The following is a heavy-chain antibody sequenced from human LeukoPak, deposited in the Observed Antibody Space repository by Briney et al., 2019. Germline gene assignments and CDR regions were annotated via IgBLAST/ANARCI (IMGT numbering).Heavy chain of an antibody. CDR1: GFTFSSYA. CDR2: ISGSGGST. CDR3: AKDRWYSSSWYDY. V-gene: IGHV3-23*01. J-gene: IGHJ4*02. D-gene: IGHD6-13*01. Sequence: GGSLRLSCAASGFTFSSYAMSWVRQALGKGLERVSAISGSGGSTYYADSVKGRFTISRDNSKNTLYLQMNSLRAEDTAVYYCAKDRWYSSSWYDYWGQGTLVTVSS.